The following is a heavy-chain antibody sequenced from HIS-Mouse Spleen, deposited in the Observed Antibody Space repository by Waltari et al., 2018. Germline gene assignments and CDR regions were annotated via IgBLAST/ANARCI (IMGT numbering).Heavy chain of an antibody. CDR3: AREIPYSSSWYDWYFDL. D-gene: IGHD6-13*01. Sequence: QVQLVQSGAEVKKPGASVKVSCKASGYTFTGYYMHWGRQAPGQGLEWMGWINPNSGGTNYAQKFQGRVTMTRDTSISTAYMELSRLRSDDTAVYYCAREIPYSSSWYDWYFDLWGRGTLVTVSS. J-gene: IGHJ2*01. V-gene: IGHV1-2*02. CDR1: GYTFTGYY. CDR2: INPNSGGT.